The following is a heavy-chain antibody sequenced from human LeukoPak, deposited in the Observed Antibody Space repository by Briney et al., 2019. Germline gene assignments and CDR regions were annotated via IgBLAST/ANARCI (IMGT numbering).Heavy chain of an antibody. CDR2: IYSGGST. D-gene: IGHD3-10*01. V-gene: IGHV3-66*01. J-gene: IGHJ6*03. CDR1: EFSVGSNY. CDR3: ARDFWYGSGSIYMDV. Sequence: GGSLRLSCAASEFSVGSNYMTWVRQAPGKGLEWVSLIYSGGSTYYADSVKGRFTISRDNAKNSLYLQMNSLRAEDTAVYYCARDFWYGSGSIYMDVWGKGTTVTVSS.